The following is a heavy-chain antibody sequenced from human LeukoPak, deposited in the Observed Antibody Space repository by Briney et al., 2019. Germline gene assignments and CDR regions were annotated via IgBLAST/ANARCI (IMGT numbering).Heavy chain of an antibody. CDR2: IFYSGST. CDR1: GGSINNYY. D-gene: IGHD2-21*02. V-gene: IGHV4-59*01. CDR3: ARTDDAFHI. J-gene: IGHJ3*02. Sequence: SETLSLTCSVSGGSINNYYWSWIRQPPGKGLEWIGHIFYSGSTNYNPSLKSRVTISLVMSKNQISLKLSSVTTADTAMYYCARTDDAFHIWGHGTTVTVSS.